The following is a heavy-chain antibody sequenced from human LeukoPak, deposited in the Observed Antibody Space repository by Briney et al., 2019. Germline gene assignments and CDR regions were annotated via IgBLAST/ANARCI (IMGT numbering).Heavy chain of an antibody. D-gene: IGHD2-15*01. V-gene: IGHV3-9*01. CDR2: ISWNSGSI. CDR1: GFTFDDYA. Sequence: GGSLRLSCAASGFTFDDYAMHWVRQAPGKGLEWVSGISWNSGSIGYADSVKGRFTISRDNAKNSLYLQMNSLRADDTAVYYCATKGFCSGGTCYSFDYWGQGTLVTVSS. CDR3: ATKGFCSGGTCYSFDY. J-gene: IGHJ4*02.